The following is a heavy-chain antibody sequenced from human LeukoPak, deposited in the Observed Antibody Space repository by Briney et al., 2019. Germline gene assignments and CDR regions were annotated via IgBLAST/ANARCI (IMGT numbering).Heavy chain of an antibody. Sequence: PSETLSLTCTVSGGSISSSSYYWGWIRQPPGKGLEWIGSIYYSGSTYYNPSLKSRVTISVDTSKNQFSLKLSSVTAADTAVYYCASQGGYSYGSIRDYWGQGTLVTVSS. V-gene: IGHV4-39*07. CDR2: IYYSGST. J-gene: IGHJ4*02. CDR1: GGSISSSSYY. CDR3: ASQGGYSYGSIRDY. D-gene: IGHD5-18*01.